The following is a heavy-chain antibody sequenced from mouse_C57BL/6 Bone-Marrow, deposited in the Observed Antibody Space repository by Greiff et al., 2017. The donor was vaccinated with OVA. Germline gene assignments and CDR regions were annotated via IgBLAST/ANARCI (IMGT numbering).Heavy chain of an antibody. CDR3: ALRYCGYDGFAY. CDR2: IDPSDSYT. D-gene: IGHD2-2*01. J-gene: IGHJ3*01. CDR1: GYTFTSYW. Sequence: QVQLQQPGAELVMPGASVKLSCKASGYTFTSYWMHWVKQRPGQGLEWIGEIDPSDSYTNYNQKFKGQSTLTVDKSSSTAYMQLSSLTSEDSAVYYCALRYCGYDGFAYWGQGTLVTVSA. V-gene: IGHV1-69*01.